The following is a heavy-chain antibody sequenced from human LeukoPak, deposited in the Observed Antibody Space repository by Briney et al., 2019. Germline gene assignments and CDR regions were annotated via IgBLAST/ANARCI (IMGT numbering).Heavy chain of an antibody. V-gene: IGHV3-23*01. CDR1: GFTFSSYA. CDR3: AKDLSGDIVAFDY. CDR2: ISGSGGST. Sequence: GGSLRLSCAASGFTFSSYAMSWVRQAPGKGLEWVSAISGSGGSTYYAASVKCRFTISRDNSKNTLYLTMNSLRAEDTAVYYCAKDLSGDIVAFDYWGPGNLVTVSS. D-gene: IGHD5-12*01. J-gene: IGHJ4*02.